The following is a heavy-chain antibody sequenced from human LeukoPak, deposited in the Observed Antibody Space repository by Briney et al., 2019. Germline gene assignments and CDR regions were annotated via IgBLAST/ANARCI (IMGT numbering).Heavy chain of an antibody. V-gene: IGHV3-7*01. J-gene: IGHJ4*02. D-gene: IGHD3-16*02. CDR3: ARDGDLNAGFGGVIVTDY. CDR1: ALTVTIEW. Sequence: SLACTAAALTVTIEWIGSVRLDGRDGLEWVANIKPEVSEKYCVGSVKGRFTISGDNAKNSMELQMNRLRTDDTAVYYCARDGDLNAGFGGVIVTDYWGQGTLVIVSS. CDR2: IKPEVSEK.